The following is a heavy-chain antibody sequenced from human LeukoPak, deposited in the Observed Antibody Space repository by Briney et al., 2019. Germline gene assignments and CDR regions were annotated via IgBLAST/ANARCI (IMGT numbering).Heavy chain of an antibody. CDR2: ISYDGSNK. J-gene: IGHJ4*02. Sequence: PGGSLRLSCAASGFTFSSYSMQWVRQAPGKGLEWVAVISYDGSNKYYTDSVKGRFTIARDNSKTTLYLQMNSLRAEDTAVYYCEKDLGNGALLSYFDYWGQGTLVTVSS. CDR3: EKDLGNGALLSYFDY. D-gene: IGHD3-16*01. CDR1: GFTFSSYS. V-gene: IGHV3-30*18.